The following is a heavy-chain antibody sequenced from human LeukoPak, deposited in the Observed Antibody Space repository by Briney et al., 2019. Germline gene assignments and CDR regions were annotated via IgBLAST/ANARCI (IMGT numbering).Heavy chain of an antibody. Sequence: GGSLRLSCAASGFTFSSYGMHWVRQTPGKGLVWVSCINSDGSSTSNADSVKGRFTISRDNVKNMLYLQMNSLRAEDTAVYYCARESTSLEKFAYDIWGQGTMVTVSS. D-gene: IGHD1-1*01. CDR1: GFTFSSYG. J-gene: IGHJ3*02. V-gene: IGHV3-74*01. CDR3: ARESTSLEKFAYDI. CDR2: INSDGSST.